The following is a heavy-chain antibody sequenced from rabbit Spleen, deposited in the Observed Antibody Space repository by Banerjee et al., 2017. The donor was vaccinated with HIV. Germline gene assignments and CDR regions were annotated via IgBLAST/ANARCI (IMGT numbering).Heavy chain of an antibody. Sequence: QEQVKETGGGLVQPGGSLTLSCKASGFDFRRYYLSWVRQAPGKGLEWIGIIDVGEGKDVYATWAKGRFIMSRTSSTTVTLQMTSLTAADTATYICARDLVTVIGWNFNLWGQGTLVTVS. J-gene: IGHJ4*01. CDR1: GFDFRRYYL. CDR3: ARDLVTVIGWNFNL. CDR2: IDVGEGKD. D-gene: IGHD5-1*01. V-gene: IGHV1S45*01.